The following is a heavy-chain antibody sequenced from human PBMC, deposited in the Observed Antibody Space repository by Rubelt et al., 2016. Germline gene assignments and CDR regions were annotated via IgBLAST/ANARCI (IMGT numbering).Heavy chain of an antibody. V-gene: IGHV4-39*02. J-gene: IGHJ3*02. CDR3: ARDRTGFAFDI. CDR2: IYYSGST. Sequence: WGWIRQPPGKGLEWIGSIYYSGSTYYNPSLKSRVTISVDTSKNQFSLKLSSVTAADTAVYYCARDRTGFAFDIWGQGTMVTVSS.